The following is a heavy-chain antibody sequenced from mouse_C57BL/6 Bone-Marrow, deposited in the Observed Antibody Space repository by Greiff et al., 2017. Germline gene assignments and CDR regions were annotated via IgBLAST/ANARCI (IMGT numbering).Heavy chain of an antibody. CDR3: AVPFAY. CDR1: GFTFSDYG. V-gene: IGHV5-17*01. J-gene: IGHJ3*01. CDR2: ISSGSSTT. Sequence: EVQLVESGGGLVKPGGSLKLSCAASGFTFSDYGMHWVRQAPEKGLEWIAYISSGSSTTYYADTVKGRFTISRDNAKNTLFLQMTSLRSEDTAMYYCAVPFAYWGQGTLVTVSA.